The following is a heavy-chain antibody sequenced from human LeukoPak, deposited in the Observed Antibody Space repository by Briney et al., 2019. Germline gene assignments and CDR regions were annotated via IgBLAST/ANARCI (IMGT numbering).Heavy chain of an antibody. Sequence: GGSLRLSCAASGFTFSSYSMNWVRQAPGKGLEWVSSISSSSSYIYYADSVKGRFTISGDNAKNSLYLQMNSLRAEDTAVYYCARDLRPAVVTRVFWLDPWGQGTLVTVSS. CDR3: ARDLRPAVVTRVFWLDP. CDR1: GFTFSSYS. CDR2: ISSSSSYI. D-gene: IGHD4-23*01. V-gene: IGHV3-21*01. J-gene: IGHJ5*02.